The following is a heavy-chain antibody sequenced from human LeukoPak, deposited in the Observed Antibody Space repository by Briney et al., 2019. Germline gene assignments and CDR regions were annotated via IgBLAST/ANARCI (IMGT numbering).Heavy chain of an antibody. Sequence: SETLSLTCTVSGGSISSYYWSWIRQPPGKGLEWIGYIYYSGSTNYNPSLKSRVTISVDTSKNQFSLKLSSVTAADTAVYFCVRMFYGSGNSYFDYWGQGTLVTVSS. D-gene: IGHD3-10*01. CDR2: IYYSGST. CDR1: GGSISSYY. J-gene: IGHJ4*02. V-gene: IGHV4-59*01. CDR3: VRMFYGSGNSYFDY.